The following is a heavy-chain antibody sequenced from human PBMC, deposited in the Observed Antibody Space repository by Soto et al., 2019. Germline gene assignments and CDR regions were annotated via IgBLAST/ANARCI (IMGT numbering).Heavy chain of an antibody. CDR2: IAGVDI. V-gene: IGHV3-23*01. Sequence: GSLRLSCAGNGLTMGTYAMSWVRQAPGKGLEWVSTIAGVDIFYADSVQGRFTISIDNSKNLLFLQMNSLTADDTATYYCAKDHFKGNGIYDGFDVWGQGTTVTVSS. J-gene: IGHJ3*01. CDR1: GLTMGTYA. CDR3: AKDHFKGNGIYDGFDV. D-gene: IGHD1-20*01.